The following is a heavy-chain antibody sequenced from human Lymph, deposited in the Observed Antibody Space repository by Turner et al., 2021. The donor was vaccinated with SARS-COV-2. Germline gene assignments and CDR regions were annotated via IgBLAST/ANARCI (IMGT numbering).Heavy chain of an antibody. J-gene: IGHJ4*02. Sequence: EVQLLASGGGLVPPGGSLRLSCAASGFTFSSYAMSWVRQAPGKGLDWVSGISGSGGTTHYADSVKGRFTISRDNSKNTLYLQMNSLRAEDTAVYYCAKDRFTLSSGWEDYWGQGTLVTVSS. CDR1: GFTFSSYA. D-gene: IGHD6-19*01. CDR3: AKDRFTLSSGWEDY. CDR2: ISGSGGTT. V-gene: IGHV3-23*01.